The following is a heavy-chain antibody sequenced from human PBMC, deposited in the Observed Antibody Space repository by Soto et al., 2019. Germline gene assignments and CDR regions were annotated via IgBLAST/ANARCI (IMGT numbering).Heavy chain of an antibody. CDR3: ARGALAAPFYYYGMDV. Sequence: HPGGSLRLSCAASGFTFSSFAMHWVRQAPGKGLEGVAVKEFDGINQYYADSVKGRFTISRDNSKNTLDLQMSSLRLEDTAVYYCARGALAAPFYYYGMDVWGQGTTVTVSS. CDR2: KEFDGINQ. V-gene: IGHV3-30-3*01. D-gene: IGHD2-15*01. CDR1: GFTFSSFA. J-gene: IGHJ6*02.